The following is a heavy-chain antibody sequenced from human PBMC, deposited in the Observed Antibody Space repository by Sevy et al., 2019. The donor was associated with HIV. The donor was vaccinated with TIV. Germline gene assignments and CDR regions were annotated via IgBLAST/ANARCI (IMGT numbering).Heavy chain of an antibody. CDR3: TALVVVVGSAKNY. J-gene: IGHJ4*02. D-gene: IGHD2-15*01. V-gene: IGHV3-15*01. CDR2: IKSKTDGGTT. Sequence: GGSLRLSCAASGFTFSNAWMSWVRQAPGKGLEWVGRIKSKTDGGTTDYAAPVKGRFTTSRDDSKNTLYLQMNSLKTEDTAVYYCTALVVVVGSAKNYWGQGTLVTVSS. CDR1: GFTFSNAW.